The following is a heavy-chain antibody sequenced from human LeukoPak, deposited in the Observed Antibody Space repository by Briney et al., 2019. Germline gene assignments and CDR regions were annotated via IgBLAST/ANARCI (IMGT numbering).Heavy chain of an antibody. CDR1: GGSISSGTYY. J-gene: IGHJ3*01. CDR2: IFHSGST. Sequence: SETLSLTCTVSGGSISSGTYYWIWIRQPPGKGLEWIGCIFHSGSTYYNPSLKSRITKSVDRSKNQFSLSLTSLTAADTAVYYCARDRAASAFDLWGQGTMVTVSS. CDR3: ARDRAASAFDL. V-gene: IGHV4-30-2*01. D-gene: IGHD3-10*01.